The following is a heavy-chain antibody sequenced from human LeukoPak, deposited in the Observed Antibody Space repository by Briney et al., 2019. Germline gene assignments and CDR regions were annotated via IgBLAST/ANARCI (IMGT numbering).Heavy chain of an antibody. J-gene: IGHJ6*02. CDR3: ARGAGFDGYKYNGMDV. CDR2: VCHSGRN. D-gene: IGHD5-24*01. CDR1: GDSISSHYC. Sequence: SETLSLTCSVSGDSISSHYCWGWIRQPPGKGLEWIGSVCHSGRNFYNPSLESRLTMSIDTSKNQFSLKLTSVTAADTAVYYCARGAGFDGYKYNGMDVWGQGTTVTVSS. V-gene: IGHV4-38-2*02.